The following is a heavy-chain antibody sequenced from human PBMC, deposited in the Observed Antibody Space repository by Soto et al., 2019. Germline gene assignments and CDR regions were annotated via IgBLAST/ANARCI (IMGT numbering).Heavy chain of an antibody. Sequence: QVQLVESGGGVVQPGRSLRLSCAASGFTFSSYGMHWVRQAPGKGLEWVAVISYDGSNKYYADSVKGRFTISRDNSKNTLDRQMNSRRAEDTAVYSCAKGYGYSGCAYWGQGTLVTVSS. V-gene: IGHV3-30*18. CDR1: GFTFSSYG. D-gene: IGHD5-18*01. CDR2: ISYDGSNK. CDR3: AKGYGYSGCAY. J-gene: IGHJ4*02.